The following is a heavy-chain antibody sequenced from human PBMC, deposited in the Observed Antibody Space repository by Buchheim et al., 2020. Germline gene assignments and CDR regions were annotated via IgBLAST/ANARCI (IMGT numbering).Heavy chain of an antibody. J-gene: IGHJ6*02. Sequence: QVQLVESGGGVVQPGRSLRLSCAASGFTFSSYGMHWVRQAPGKGLQWMTLISYDGRNKYYADSVKGRFTISRDNSKNTLYLQMNSLRPEDTAVYYCSRARTSSDYYSYGMDVWGQGTT. CDR3: SRARTSSDYYSYGMDV. CDR1: GFTFSSYG. V-gene: IGHV3-30*19. D-gene: IGHD6-6*01. CDR2: ISYDGRNK.